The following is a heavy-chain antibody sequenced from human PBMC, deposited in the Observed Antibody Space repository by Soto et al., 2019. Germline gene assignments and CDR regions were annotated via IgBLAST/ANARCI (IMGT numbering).Heavy chain of an antibody. CDR1: GFTFSSYA. J-gene: IGHJ4*02. D-gene: IGHD6-19*01. Sequence: EVQLLESGGGLVQPGGSLRLSCAASGFTFSSYAMSWVRQAPGKGREWVSAISGSGGSTYYADSVKGRFTISRDNSKNTLYLQMNSLRAEDTAVYYCAKAKSSGWYYFDYWGQGTLVTVSS. CDR3: AKAKSSGWYYFDY. V-gene: IGHV3-23*01. CDR2: ISGSGGST.